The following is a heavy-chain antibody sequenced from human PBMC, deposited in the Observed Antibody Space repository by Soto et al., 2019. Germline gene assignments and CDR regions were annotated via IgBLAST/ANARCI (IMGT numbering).Heavy chain of an antibody. CDR3: AREAESLDY. J-gene: IGHJ4*02. D-gene: IGHD6-13*01. Sequence: GGSLRLSCAASGFTFSSYAMHWVRQAPGKGLEWVAVILYDGSNKYYADSVKGRFTISRDNSKNTLYLQMNSLRAEDTAVYYCAREAESLDYWGQGTLVTVSS. CDR2: ILYDGSNK. V-gene: IGHV3-30-3*01. CDR1: GFTFSSYA.